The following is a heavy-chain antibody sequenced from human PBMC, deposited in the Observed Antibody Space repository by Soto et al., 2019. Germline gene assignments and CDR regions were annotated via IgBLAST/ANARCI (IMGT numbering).Heavy chain of an antibody. J-gene: IGHJ4*02. Sequence: SETLSLTCAVSSVSITINAWCTCVRQPPGKGLEWIGEIYHHGGTNYNPSLKSRVTISVDKSKNEFSLNLTSVTAADTAVYYCARLRSSADYWGQGTLVTVSS. CDR2: IYHHGGT. CDR3: ARLRSSADY. D-gene: IGHD3-10*01. V-gene: IGHV4-4*02. CDR1: SVSITINAW.